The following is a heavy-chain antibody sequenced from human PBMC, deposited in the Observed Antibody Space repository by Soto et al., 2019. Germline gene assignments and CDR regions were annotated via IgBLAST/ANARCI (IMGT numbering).Heavy chain of an antibody. V-gene: IGHV3-74*01. CDR1: GFTFRSYS. Sequence: EVQLVESGGDLVQPGESLRLSCAASGFTFRSYSMHWVRQAPGKGLVWVSRINSDGSTTTYADSVKGRFTISRDNAKNTLYLKMNSLRAEDTAVYYCVNYDITKDWGQGTLVTVSS. CDR2: INSDGSTT. J-gene: IGHJ1*01. D-gene: IGHD3-9*01. CDR3: VNYDITKD.